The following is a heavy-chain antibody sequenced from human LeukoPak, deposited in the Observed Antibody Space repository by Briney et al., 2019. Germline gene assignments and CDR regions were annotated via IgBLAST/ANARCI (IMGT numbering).Heavy chain of an antibody. CDR1: GGSISSGSYY. CDR2: IYTSGST. CDR3: ARESDYYYYMDV. J-gene: IGHJ6*03. V-gene: IGHV4-61*02. Sequence: SETLSLTCTVSGGSISSGSYYWSWIRQPAGKGLEWIGRIYTSGSTNYNPSLKSRVTISVDTSKNQFSLKLSSVTAADTAVYYWARESDYYYYMDVWGKGTTVTASS.